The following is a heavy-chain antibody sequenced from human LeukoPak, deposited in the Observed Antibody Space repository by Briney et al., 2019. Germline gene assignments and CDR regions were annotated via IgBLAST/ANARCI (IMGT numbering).Heavy chain of an antibody. D-gene: IGHD1-26*01. CDR2: ISSSGSGGNT. J-gene: IGHJ2*01. V-gene: IGHV3-23*01. CDR3: AKDRPVGASCWSFDL. CDR1: GVTLSSYA. Sequence: GGSLRLSCAASGVTLSSYAMSWARQAPGKGLEWVSGISSSGSGGNTYYADSVKGRFTISRDSSKNTLFLHMNTLRAEDTAIYYCAKDRPVGASCWSFDLWGRGTLVTVSS.